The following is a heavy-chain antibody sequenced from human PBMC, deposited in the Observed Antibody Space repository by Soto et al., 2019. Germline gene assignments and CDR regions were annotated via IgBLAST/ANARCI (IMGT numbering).Heavy chain of an antibody. CDR1: GGSINNYY. Sequence: QVQLQESGPGLVKPSETLSLTCTVSGGSINNYYWSWIRQPPGKVLEWIGYIYYSGGTNYNPSLKCRVTTSVYTSTSQFSLKLSSVTAADTAVYYCARRYSGYDDALDIWGQGTMVTVSS. V-gene: IGHV4-59*01. J-gene: IGHJ3*02. CDR2: IYYSGGT. CDR3: ARRYSGYDDALDI. D-gene: IGHD5-12*01.